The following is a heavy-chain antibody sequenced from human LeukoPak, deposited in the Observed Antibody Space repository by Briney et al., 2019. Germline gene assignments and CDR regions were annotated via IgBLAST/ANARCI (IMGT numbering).Heavy chain of an antibody. CDR3: ARHLAAYCGGDCYPA. CDR2: INHSGST. D-gene: IGHD2-21*02. CDR1: GGSFIGFH. Sequence: SETLSLTCAVYGGSFIGFHWNWIRQPPGKGLEWIGDINHSGSTNYNPSLTSRVTISVDTSKNQFSLKLTSVTAADTALYYCARHLAAYCGGDCYPAWGQGTLVSVSS. V-gene: IGHV4-34*01. J-gene: IGHJ5*02.